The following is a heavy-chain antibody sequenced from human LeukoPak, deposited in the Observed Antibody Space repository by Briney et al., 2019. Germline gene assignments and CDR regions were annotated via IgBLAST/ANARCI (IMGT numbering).Heavy chain of an antibody. CDR2: IYHSGST. J-gene: IGHJ3*02. CDR1: GYSISSGYY. Sequence: PSETLSLTCTVSGYSISSGYYWGWIRQPPGKGLEWIGSIYHSGSTYYNPSLKSRVTISVDTSKNQFSLKLSSVTAADTAVYYCAREGIAAAHDAFDIWGQGTMVTVSS. V-gene: IGHV4-38-2*02. CDR3: AREGIAAAHDAFDI. D-gene: IGHD6-13*01.